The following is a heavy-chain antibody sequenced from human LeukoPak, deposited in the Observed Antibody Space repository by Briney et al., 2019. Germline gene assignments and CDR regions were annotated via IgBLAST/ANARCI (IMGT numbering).Heavy chain of an antibody. CDR2: INPNNGYT. V-gene: IGHV1-46*01. CDR1: GYTFSSYH. CDR3: ARDSSSDGYWFDP. D-gene: IGHD6-6*01. J-gene: IGHJ5*02. Sequence: GASVKVSCKASGYTFSSYHIHWVRQAPGQGLEWMGIINPNNGYTSHAQKFQGRITMTGDVSTSTVYMEVSSLTSEDTAVYYCARDSSSDGYWFDPWGQGTQVTVSS.